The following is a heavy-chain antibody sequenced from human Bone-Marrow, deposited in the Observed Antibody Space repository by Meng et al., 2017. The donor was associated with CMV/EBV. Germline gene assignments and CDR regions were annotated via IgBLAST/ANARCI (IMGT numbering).Heavy chain of an antibody. J-gene: IGHJ4*02. CDR3: ARANLPGGSYAGWPVKY. CDR2: INWNGGST. CDR1: GFTFSSYW. D-gene: IGHD3-16*01. Sequence: GGSLRLSCAASGFTFSSYWMHWVRQAPGKGLVWVSGINWNGGSTGYADSVKGRFTISRDNAKNSLYLQMNSLRAEDTALYYCARANLPGGSYAGWPVKYWGQGTLVTVSS. V-gene: IGHV3-20*04.